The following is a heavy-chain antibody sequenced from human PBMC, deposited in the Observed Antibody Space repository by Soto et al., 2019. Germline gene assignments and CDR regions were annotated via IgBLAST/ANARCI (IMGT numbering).Heavy chain of an antibody. D-gene: IGHD2-2*01. J-gene: IGHJ6*03. CDR3: AMRSTEGAYYYMDA. V-gene: IGHV1-46*03. Sequence: GASVKVSCKASGFTFTSYYMHWVRQAPGQGLEWMGIINPAGGTTTYAQSFQGRVTMTRDTSTSTVYMELSSLRSEDTAVYYCAMRSTEGAYYYMDAWGKGTTVTVSS. CDR1: GFTFTSYY. CDR2: INPAGGTT.